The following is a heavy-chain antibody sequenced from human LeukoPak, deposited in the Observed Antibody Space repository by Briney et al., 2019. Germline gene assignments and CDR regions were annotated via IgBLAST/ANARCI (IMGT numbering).Heavy chain of an antibody. Sequence: GGSLRLSCAASGFTFSSYGMHWVRQAPGKGLEWVAFIRYDGSNKYYADSVKGRLTISRDNSKNTLYLQMNSLRAEDTAVYYCAKGDLWFGELPGLDAFDIWGQGTMVTVSS. CDR1: GFTFSSYG. CDR3: AKGDLWFGELPGLDAFDI. V-gene: IGHV3-30*02. D-gene: IGHD3-10*01. J-gene: IGHJ3*02. CDR2: IRYDGSNK.